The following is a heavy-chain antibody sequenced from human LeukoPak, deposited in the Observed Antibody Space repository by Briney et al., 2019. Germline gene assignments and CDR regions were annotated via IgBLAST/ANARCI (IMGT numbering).Heavy chain of an antibody. CDR2: MNPNSGNT. CDR1: GYTFTSYH. D-gene: IGHD3-3*01. CDR3: ARGVITINP. Sequence: ASVTVTCMTSGYTFTSYHINGVRQATGQGLEWMGWMNPNSGNTGYAQKFQGRVTMTRNTSISTAYMELSSLRSEDTAVYYCARGVITINPWGQGTLVTVSS. J-gene: IGHJ5*02. V-gene: IGHV1-8*01.